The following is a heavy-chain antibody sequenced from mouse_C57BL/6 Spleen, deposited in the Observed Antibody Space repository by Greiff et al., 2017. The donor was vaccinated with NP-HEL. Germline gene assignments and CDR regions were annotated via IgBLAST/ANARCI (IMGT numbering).Heavy chain of an antibody. J-gene: IGHJ2*01. Sequence: VQLQQSGAELVRPGSSVKLSCKASGYSFTGYFMNWVMQSHGKSLEWIGRINPYNGDTFYNQKFKGKATLTVDKSSSTAHMELRSLTSEDSAVYYCARGGYYDYGENYFDYWGQGTTLTVSS. CDR1: GYSFTGYF. CDR3: ARGGYYDYGENYFDY. CDR2: INPYNGDT. D-gene: IGHD2-4*01. V-gene: IGHV1-20*01.